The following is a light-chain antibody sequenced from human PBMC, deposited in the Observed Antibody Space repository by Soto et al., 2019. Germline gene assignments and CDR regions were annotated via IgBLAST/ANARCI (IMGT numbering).Light chain of an antibody. J-gene: IGKJ3*01. CDR1: RSVSSH. CDR3: QQRGNSEIT. CDR2: DAS. Sequence: EIVLAQSPATLSLSPGEGATLSCRASRSVSSHLAWYQQKPGQAPRLLIYDASNRATGIPARFSGSGSGTDFTLTISSLEPEDFAVYYCQQRGNSEITFGPGTKVDTK. V-gene: IGKV3-11*01.